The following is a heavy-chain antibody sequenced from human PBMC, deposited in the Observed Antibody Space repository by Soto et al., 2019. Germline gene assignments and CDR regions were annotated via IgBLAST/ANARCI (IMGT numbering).Heavy chain of an antibody. D-gene: IGHD6-13*01. J-gene: IGHJ3*02. V-gene: IGHV5-51*01. Sequence: GESLKISCKGSGYSFTSYWIGWVRQTPGKGLEWMGIIYPGDSDTRYSPSFQGQVTISADKSISTAYLQWSSLKASDTAMYYCARPGYSSSWSPGAFDIWGQGTMVTVSS. CDR2: IYPGDSDT. CDR1: GYSFTSYW. CDR3: ARPGYSSSWSPGAFDI.